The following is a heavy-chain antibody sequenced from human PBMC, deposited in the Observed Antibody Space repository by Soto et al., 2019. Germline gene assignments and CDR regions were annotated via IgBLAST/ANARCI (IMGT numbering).Heavy chain of an antibody. Sequence: ASVKVSCKASGDTFTSYGISWVRQAPGQGLEWMGWISAYNGNTNYAQKLQGRVTMTTDTSTSTAYMELRSLRSGDTAVYYWARLTVWVIAARHNDAFDIWGQGTMFTVS. CDR1: GDTFTSYG. CDR2: ISAYNGNT. V-gene: IGHV1-18*01. D-gene: IGHD6-6*01. CDR3: ARLTVWVIAARHNDAFDI. J-gene: IGHJ3*02.